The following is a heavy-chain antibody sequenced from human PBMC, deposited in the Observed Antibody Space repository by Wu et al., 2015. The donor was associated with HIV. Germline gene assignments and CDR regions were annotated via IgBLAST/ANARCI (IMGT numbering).Heavy chain of an antibody. V-gene: IGHV1-69*13. Sequence: QVQLVQSGAEVKKPGSSVKVSCKASGGTFSSYAISWVRQAPGQGLEWMGRIIPIFGTANYAQKFQGRVTITADESTSTAYMELSSLRSEDTAVYYXAREGGGDGYKPHAFDIWGQGQWSPSLQ. D-gene: IGHD5-24*01. CDR3: AREGGGDGYKPHAFDI. CDR2: IIPIFGTA. J-gene: IGHJ3*02. CDR1: GGTFSSYA.